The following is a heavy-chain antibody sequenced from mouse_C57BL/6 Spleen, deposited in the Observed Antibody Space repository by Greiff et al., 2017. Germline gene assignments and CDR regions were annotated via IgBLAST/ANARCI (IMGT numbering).Heavy chain of an antibody. V-gene: IGHV1-61*01. Sequence: VQLQQPGAELVRPGSSVKMSCKASGYTFTSYWMDWVKQRPGQGLEWIGDIYPSDSETHYNQKFKDKATLTVDKSSSTAYMQLSSLTSEDSAVYCCARGGKGYFDVWGTGTTVTVSS. CDR2: IYPSDSET. CDR1: GYTFTSYW. CDR3: ARGGKGYFDV. J-gene: IGHJ1*03.